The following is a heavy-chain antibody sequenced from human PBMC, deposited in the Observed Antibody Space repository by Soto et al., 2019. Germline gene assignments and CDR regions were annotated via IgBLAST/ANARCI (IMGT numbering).Heavy chain of an antibody. CDR1: GFTFSSYW. D-gene: IGHD6-19*01. V-gene: IGHV3-7*01. Sequence: GGSLRLSCAASGFTFSSYWMSWVRQAPGKGLEWVANIKQDGSEKYYVDSVKGRFTISRDNAKNSLYLQMNSLRAEDTAVYYCARESFSLRPYSSGWLGYWGQGTLVTVSS. CDR3: ARESFSLRPYSSGWLGY. CDR2: IKQDGSEK. J-gene: IGHJ4*02.